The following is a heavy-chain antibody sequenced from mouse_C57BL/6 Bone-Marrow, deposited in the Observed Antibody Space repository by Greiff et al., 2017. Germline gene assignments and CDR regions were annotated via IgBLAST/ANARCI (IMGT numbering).Heavy chain of an antibody. CDR3: ARNYGSSSGDY. CDR1: GYTFTSYW. CDR2: IHPNSGST. J-gene: IGHJ2*01. D-gene: IGHD1-1*01. V-gene: IGHV1-64*01. Sequence: VQLQQPGAELVKPGASVKLSCKASGYTFTSYWMHWVKQRPGQGLEWIGMIHPNSGSTNYNEKFKSKATLTVDKSSSTAYMQLSSLTAEDSAVYDCARNYGSSSGDYWGQGTTLTVSS.